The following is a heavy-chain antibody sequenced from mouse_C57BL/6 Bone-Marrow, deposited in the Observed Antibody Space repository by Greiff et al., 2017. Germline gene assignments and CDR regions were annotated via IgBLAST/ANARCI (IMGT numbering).Heavy chain of an antibody. CDR2: IHPNSGST. V-gene: IGHV1-64*01. CDR1: GYTFTSYW. D-gene: IGHD4-1*01. CDR3: ARSRGRTGTLDY. Sequence: VQLQQPGAELVKPGASVKLSCKASGYTFTSYWMHWVKQRPGQGLEWIGMIHPNSGSTNYNEKFKSKATLTVDKSSSTAYMQLSSLTSEDSAVYYGARSRGRTGTLDYWGQGTTLTVSS. J-gene: IGHJ2*01.